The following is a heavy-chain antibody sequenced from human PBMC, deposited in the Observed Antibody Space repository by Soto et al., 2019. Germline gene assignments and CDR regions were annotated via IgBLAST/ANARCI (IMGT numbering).Heavy chain of an antibody. J-gene: IGHJ4*02. V-gene: IGHV3-21*01. CDR1: GFTFSSYA. D-gene: IGHD3-22*01. CDR3: ARVGTMIVVAPDY. Sequence: GGSLRLSCAASGFTFSSYAMHWVRQAPGKGLEWVSSISSSSSYIYYADSVKGRFTISRDNAKNSLYLQMNSLRAEDTAVYYCARVGTMIVVAPDYWGQGTLVTVSS. CDR2: ISSSSSYI.